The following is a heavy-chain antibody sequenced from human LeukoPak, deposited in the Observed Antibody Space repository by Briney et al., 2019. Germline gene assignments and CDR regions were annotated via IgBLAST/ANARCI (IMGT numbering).Heavy chain of an antibody. CDR1: GFTFSSYA. V-gene: IGHV3-23*01. CDR2: ISGSGGST. CDR3: ARRGYSYGFDY. D-gene: IGHD5-18*01. J-gene: IGHJ4*02. Sequence: GGSQRLSCAGSGFTFSSYAMSWVRQAPGKGLEWVSAISGSGGSTYYADSVRGRFTISRDNSKNALYLQMNSLRAEDTAVYSCARRGYSYGFDYWGPGTLVTVSS.